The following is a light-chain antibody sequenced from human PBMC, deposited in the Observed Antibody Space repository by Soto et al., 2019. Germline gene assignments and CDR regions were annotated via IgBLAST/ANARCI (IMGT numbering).Light chain of an antibody. CDR2: EVN. Sequence: QSALTQPASVSASPGQSITISCTGTSSDVGGYKFVSWYQHHPGKAPKLMIYEVNNRPSGVSNLFSGSKSGNTASLTISGLQPEDEADYYCLSYTSGNTRVFGGGTKLTVL. J-gene: IGLJ3*02. V-gene: IGLV2-14*01. CDR3: LSYTSGNTRV. CDR1: SSDVGGYKF.